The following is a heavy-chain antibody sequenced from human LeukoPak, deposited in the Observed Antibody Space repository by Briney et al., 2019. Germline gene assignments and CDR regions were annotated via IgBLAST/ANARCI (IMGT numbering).Heavy chain of an antibody. V-gene: IGHV3-30*04. CDR3: ARGRYYYTMDV. J-gene: IGHJ6*02. CDR2: ISYDGSNE. Sequence: GRSLRLSCAASGFAFRSYAMHWVRQAPGKGLEWVTVISYDGSNEYYADSVKGRFTISRDNSKNTLYPQMNSLRVEDTAVYYCARGRYYYTMDVWGQGTTVTVSS. CDR1: GFAFRSYA.